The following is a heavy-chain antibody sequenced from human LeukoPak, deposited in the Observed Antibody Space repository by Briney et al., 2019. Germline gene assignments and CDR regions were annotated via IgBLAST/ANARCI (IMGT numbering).Heavy chain of an antibody. Sequence: SETLSLTCTVSGGSISSYYWSWIRQPPGKGLEWIGYIYYSGSTNYNPSLKSRVTISVDTSKNQFSLKLSSVTAAATAVYYCARAYYYGSGSYAFDIWGQGTMVTVSS. D-gene: IGHD3-10*01. CDR1: GGSISSYY. J-gene: IGHJ3*02. CDR3: ARAYYYGSGSYAFDI. V-gene: IGHV4-59*01. CDR2: IYYSGST.